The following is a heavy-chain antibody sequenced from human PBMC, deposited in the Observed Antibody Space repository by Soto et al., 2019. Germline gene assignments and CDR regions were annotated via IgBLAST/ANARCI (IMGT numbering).Heavy chain of an antibody. Sequence: QVQLVESGGGVVQPGRSLRLSCAASGFTFSTYGMHWVRQPPGKELEWVAVISSDGKSEHYADPVKGRFSISRDNSKNTLSLQMNSLRVEDTAVYYCAKTITTYSGDSRGRGALVDYWGQGTLVTVSS. V-gene: IGHV3-30*18. J-gene: IGHJ4*02. CDR3: AKTITTYSGDSRGRGALVDY. D-gene: IGHD3-22*01. CDR1: GFTFSTYG. CDR2: ISSDGKSE.